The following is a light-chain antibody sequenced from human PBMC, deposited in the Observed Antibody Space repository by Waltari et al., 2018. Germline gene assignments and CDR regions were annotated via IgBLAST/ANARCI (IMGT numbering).Light chain of an antibody. CDR3: QQYNNWPLT. J-gene: IGKJ1*01. Sequence: EIVMTQSPATLSVSPGERATLSCRASQSVSSNLAWYQQKPGQAHRLLIYVASTKATGIPARFSGSGSGTEFTLTISSLQSEDFAVYYCQQYNNWPLTFGQGTKVEIK. CDR2: VAS. V-gene: IGKV3-15*01. CDR1: QSVSSN.